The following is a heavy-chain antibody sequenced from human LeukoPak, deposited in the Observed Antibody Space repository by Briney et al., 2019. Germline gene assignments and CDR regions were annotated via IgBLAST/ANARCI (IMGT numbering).Heavy chain of an antibody. D-gene: IGHD2-2*01. Sequence: GGSLRLSCAASGFTFSSYAMSWVRQAPAKGLEWVSAISGSGGSTYYADSVKGRFTISRDNSKNTLYLQMNSLRAEDTAVYYCAKSGYCSSTSCFNNWFDPWGQGTLVTVSS. CDR3: AKSGYCSSTSCFNNWFDP. V-gene: IGHV3-23*01. J-gene: IGHJ5*02. CDR2: ISGSGGST. CDR1: GFTFSSYA.